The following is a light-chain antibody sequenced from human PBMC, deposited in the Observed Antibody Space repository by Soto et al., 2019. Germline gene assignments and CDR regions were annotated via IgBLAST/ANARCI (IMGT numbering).Light chain of an antibody. CDR2: DAS. J-gene: IGKJ1*01. CDR1: QSISRW. V-gene: IGKV1-5*01. CDR3: QQYNNYLTWT. Sequence: DIQMTQSPSTLSASVGDRVTITCRASQSISRWLAWYQQRPGKAPKVLIFDASILESGVPSRFSGSGFGTEFTLTISSLQPDVFATYYCQQYNNYLTWTFGQGTKVEVK.